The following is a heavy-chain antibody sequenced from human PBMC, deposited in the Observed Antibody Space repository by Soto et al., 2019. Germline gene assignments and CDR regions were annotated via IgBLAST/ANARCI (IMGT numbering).Heavy chain of an antibody. D-gene: IGHD4-17*01. CDR2: IYYSGST. CDR1: GGSISSSSYY. V-gene: IGHV4-39*02. CDR3: ARDDGEIDY. Sequence: SETLSLTCTVSGGSISSSSYYWGWIRQPPGKGLEWIGSIYYSGSTYYNPSLKSRVTISVDTSKNQFSLKLSSVTAADTAVYYCARDDGEIDYWGQGTLVTVS. J-gene: IGHJ4*02.